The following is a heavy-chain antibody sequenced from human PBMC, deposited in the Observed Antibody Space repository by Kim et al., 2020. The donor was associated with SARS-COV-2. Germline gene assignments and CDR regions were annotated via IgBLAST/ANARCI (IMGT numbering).Heavy chain of an antibody. CDR3: AKDERRGSYYNAFDI. D-gene: IGHD1-26*01. V-gene: IGHV3-9*01. CDR1: GFTFDDDA. CDR2: ISWNSGSI. Sequence: GGSLRLSCAASGFTFDDDAMHWVRQAPGKGLEWVSGISWNSGSIVYADSVKGRFTISRDNAKNSLYLQMKSLRAEDTALYYCAKDERRGSYYNAFDIWGQGTMVTVS. J-gene: IGHJ3*02.